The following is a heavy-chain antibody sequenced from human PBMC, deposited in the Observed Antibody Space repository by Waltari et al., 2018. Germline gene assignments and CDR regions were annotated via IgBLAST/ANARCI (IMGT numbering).Heavy chain of an antibody. CDR2: ISGGGATT. CDR3: AKAFRGYSGSYFDY. CDR1: GFSFGGFA. J-gene: IGHJ4*02. Sequence: EVQLLESGGGLVQPGGSLRLSCATSGFSFGGFALNWVRQAPGKGLEWVPGISGGGATTYYADAVRGRFTISRDNSRNTLSLEMNSLRAEDTAVYYCAKAFRGYSGSYFDYWGQGAPVTVSS. D-gene: IGHD5-12*01. V-gene: IGHV3-23*01.